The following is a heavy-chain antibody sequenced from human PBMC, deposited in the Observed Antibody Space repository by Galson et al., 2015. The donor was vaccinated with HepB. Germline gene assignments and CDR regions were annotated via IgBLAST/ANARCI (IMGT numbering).Heavy chain of an antibody. V-gene: IGHV3-30*04. Sequence: SLRLSCAASGFTFSSYAMHWVRQAPGKGLEWVAVISYDGSNKYYADSVKGRFTISRDNSKNTLYLQMNSLRAEDTAVYYCARAPAVAGVDYWGQGTLVTVSS. CDR1: GFTFSSYA. J-gene: IGHJ4*02. CDR2: ISYDGSNK. D-gene: IGHD6-19*01. CDR3: ARAPAVAGVDY.